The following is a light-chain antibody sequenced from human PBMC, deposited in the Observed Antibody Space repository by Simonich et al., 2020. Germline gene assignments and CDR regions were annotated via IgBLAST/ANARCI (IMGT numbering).Light chain of an antibody. Sequence: DIVMTQSPDSLAVSLGEMATINCKSIQSVLYSSNHKNYLAWYKQKPGQPPKMLIYWAATRDSGVPYRVSGSGSGTDFTLTISSLQAEDVAVYYCQQYYSTPYTFGQGTKLEIK. CDR1: QSVLYSSNHKNY. V-gene: IGKV4-1*01. CDR3: QQYYSTPYT. J-gene: IGKJ2*01. CDR2: WAA.